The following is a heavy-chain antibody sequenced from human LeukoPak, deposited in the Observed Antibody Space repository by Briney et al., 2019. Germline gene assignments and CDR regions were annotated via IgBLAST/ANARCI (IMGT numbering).Heavy chain of an antibody. Sequence: HAGGSLRLSCAASGFTFSNYWMSWVRQAPGKGLEWVANIKQDGSEKYYVDSVKGRFTISRDNAKNSLYLQMNSLRVEDTAVYYCARPPYQLLPLECFQHWGQGTLVTVSS. CDR2: IKQDGSEK. CDR1: GFTFSNYW. V-gene: IGHV3-7*01. D-gene: IGHD2-2*01. CDR3: ARPPYQLLPLECFQH. J-gene: IGHJ1*01.